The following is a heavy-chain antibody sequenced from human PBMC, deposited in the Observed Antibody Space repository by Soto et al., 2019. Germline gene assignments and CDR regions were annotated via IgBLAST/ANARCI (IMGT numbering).Heavy chain of an antibody. D-gene: IGHD2-15*01. CDR1: GFPFDTSA. Sequence: EVRLLESGGGLVQPGGSLRLSCAASGFPFDTSAMIWVRQAPGKGPEWVSLISGGGDLAYYAESVKGRITSSRDNSKNTLYLQMTFLRVDATAVYYCAKYIAAFPVYNGFNVWGQGTTVTVSS. CDR3: AKYIAAFPVYNGFNV. CDR2: ISGGGDLA. V-gene: IGHV3-23*01. J-gene: IGHJ6*02.